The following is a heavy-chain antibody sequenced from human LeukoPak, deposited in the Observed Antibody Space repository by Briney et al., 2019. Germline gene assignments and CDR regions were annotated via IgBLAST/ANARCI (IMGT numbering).Heavy chain of an antibody. CDR3: AKAVDGYNYNY. CDR2: ISGSGGST. J-gene: IGHJ4*02. CDR1: GFTFRTYA. Sequence: GGSLRLSCAASGFTFRTYAMSWVRQAPGKGLEWVSAISGSGGSTYYADSVKGRFTISRDNSKNTLYLQMNSLRAEDTAVYYCAKAVDGYNYNYWGQGTLVTVSS. V-gene: IGHV3-23*01. D-gene: IGHD5-24*01.